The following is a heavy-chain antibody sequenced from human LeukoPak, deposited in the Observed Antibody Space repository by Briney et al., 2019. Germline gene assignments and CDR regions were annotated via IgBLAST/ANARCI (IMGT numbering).Heavy chain of an antibody. CDR2: INHSGST. Sequence: TSETLSLTCAVYGGSFSGYYWSWIRQPPGKGLEWIGEINHSGSTNYNPSLKSRVTISVDTSRNQFSLKLSSVTAADTAVYYCVIGGYDILTGYKLDYWGQGTLVTVSS. V-gene: IGHV4-34*01. D-gene: IGHD3-9*01. J-gene: IGHJ4*02. CDR1: GGSFSGYY. CDR3: VIGGYDILTGYKLDY.